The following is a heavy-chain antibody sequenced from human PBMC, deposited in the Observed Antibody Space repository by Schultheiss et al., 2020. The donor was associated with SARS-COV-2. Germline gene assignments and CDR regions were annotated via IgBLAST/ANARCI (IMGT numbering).Heavy chain of an antibody. Sequence: SETLSLTCTVSGGSISSYYWSWIRQPPGKGLEWIGYIYYSGSTNYNPSLKSRVTISVDTSKNQFSLKLSSVTAADTAVYYCARLRRGDFWSGYSHYYYYYMDVWGKGTTVTVSS. D-gene: IGHD3-3*01. CDR2: IYYSGST. V-gene: IGHV4-59*01. J-gene: IGHJ6*03. CDR1: GGSISSYY. CDR3: ARLRRGDFWSGYSHYYYYYMDV.